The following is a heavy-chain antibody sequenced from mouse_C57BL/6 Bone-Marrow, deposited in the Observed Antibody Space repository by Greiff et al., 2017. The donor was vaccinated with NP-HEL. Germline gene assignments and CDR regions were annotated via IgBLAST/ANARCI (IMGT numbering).Heavy chain of an antibody. D-gene: IGHD2-1*01. J-gene: IGHJ4*01. CDR3: TRGVIYYGNYGAMDY. V-gene: IGHV1-15*01. Sequence: QVQLQQSGAELVRPGASVTLSCKASGYTFTDHEMHWVKQTPVHGLEWIGAIDPETGGTAYNQKFKGKAILTADKSSSTAYMELRSLTSEDSAVYYCTRGVIYYGNYGAMDYWGQGTSVTVSS. CDR2: IDPETGGT. CDR1: GYTFTDHE.